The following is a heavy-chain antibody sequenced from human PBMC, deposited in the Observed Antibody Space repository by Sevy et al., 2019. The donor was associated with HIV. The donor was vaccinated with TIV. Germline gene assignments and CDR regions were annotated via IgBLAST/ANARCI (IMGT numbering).Heavy chain of an antibody. CDR2: ISWNSGSI. CDR3: AKDVGQWLGKDAFHV. D-gene: IGHD6-19*01. Sequence: GGSLRLSCAASGFTFDDYGINWVRQAPGKGLEWVSGISWNSGSIGYADSVKGRFTISRDNAKNSLYLQMNSLRPDDTGLYYCAKDVGQWLGKDAFHVWGRGTMVTVSS. J-gene: IGHJ3*01. V-gene: IGHV3-9*01. CDR1: GFTFDDYG.